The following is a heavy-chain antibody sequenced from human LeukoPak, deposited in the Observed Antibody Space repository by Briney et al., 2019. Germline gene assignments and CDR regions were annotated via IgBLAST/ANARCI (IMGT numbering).Heavy chain of an antibody. CDR3: ARGRAARPWYYYYMDV. V-gene: IGHV4-59*01. CDR2: IYYSGST. J-gene: IGHJ6*03. D-gene: IGHD6-6*01. Sequence: SETLSLTCTVSGGSISSYYWSWLRQPPGEGLEWLGYIYYSGSTNYNPSLKSRVTISVDTSKNQFSPKLSSVTAADTAVYYCARGRAARPWYYYYMDVWGKGTTVSVSS. CDR1: GGSISSYY.